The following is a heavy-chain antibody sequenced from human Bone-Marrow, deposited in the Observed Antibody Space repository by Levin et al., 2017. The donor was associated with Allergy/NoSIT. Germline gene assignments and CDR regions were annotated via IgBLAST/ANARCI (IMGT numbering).Heavy chain of an antibody. CDR1: GYTFTDNY. CDR2: INAKTGDT. V-gene: IGHV1-2*02. D-gene: IGHD3-9*01. CDR3: ARKARFFDWLDY. J-gene: IGHJ4*02. Sequence: PAASVKVSCKTSGYTFTDNYIHWVRQAPGQGLEWMGWINAKTGDTKYPQKFQDRITITREVAINSVYLEVNRLRYDDTAVYYCARKARFFDWLDYWGQGALVIVSS.